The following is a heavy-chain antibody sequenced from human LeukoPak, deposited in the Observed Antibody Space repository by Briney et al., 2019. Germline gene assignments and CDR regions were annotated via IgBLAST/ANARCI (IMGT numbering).Heavy chain of an antibody. CDR2: IYTSGST. J-gene: IGHJ4*02. V-gene: IGHV4-4*07. CDR3: ARVEGNYDSSPDARRRTRLFDY. Sequence: SETLSLTCTVSGGSISSYYWSWIRQPAGKGLEWIGRIYTSGSTNYNPSLKSRVTISVDTSKNQFSLKLSSVTAADTAVYYCARVEGNYDSSPDARRRTRLFDYWGQGTLVTVSS. CDR1: GGSISSYY. D-gene: IGHD3-3*01.